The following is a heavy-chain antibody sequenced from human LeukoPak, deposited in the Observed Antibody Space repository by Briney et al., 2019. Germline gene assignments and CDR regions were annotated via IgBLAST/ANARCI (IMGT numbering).Heavy chain of an antibody. V-gene: IGHV1-18*01. J-gene: IGHJ5*02. CDR3: ARVTSVGGSGSYYNWFDP. D-gene: IGHD3-10*01. Sequence: ASVKVSCKASGYTFTSYGISWVRQAPGQGLEWMGWISAYNGNTNYAQKLQGRVTTTTDTSTSTAYMELRSLRSDDTAVYYCARVTSVGGSGSYYNWFDPWGQGTLVTVSS. CDR1: GYTFTSYG. CDR2: ISAYNGNT.